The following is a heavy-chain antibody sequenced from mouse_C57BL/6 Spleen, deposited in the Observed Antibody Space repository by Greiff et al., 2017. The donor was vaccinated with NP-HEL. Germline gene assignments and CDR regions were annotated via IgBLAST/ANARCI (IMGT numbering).Heavy chain of an antibody. CDR3: ARSSNYKGAMDY. Sequence: QVQLQQPGAELVKPGASVKLSCKASGYTFTSYWMHWVKQRPGQGLEWIGMIHPNSGSTNYNAKFKSKATLTVDKSSSSAYLQLRSRTSDDYAVHYCARSSNYKGAMDYWGQGTSGTVPS. J-gene: IGHJ4*01. D-gene: IGHD2-5*01. CDR1: GYTFTSYW. CDR2: IHPNSGST. V-gene: IGHV1-64*01.